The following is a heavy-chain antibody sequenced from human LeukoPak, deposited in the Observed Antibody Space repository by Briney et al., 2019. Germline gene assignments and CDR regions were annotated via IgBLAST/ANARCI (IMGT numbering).Heavy chain of an antibody. Sequence: SETLSLTCTVSGGSISSSSYYWGWIRQPPGKGLEWIGSIYYSGSTYYNPSLKSRVTISVDTSKNQFSLKLSSVTAADTAVYYCARGLSDVYWGQGTLVTVSS. CDR2: IYYSGST. CDR1: GGSISSSSYY. J-gene: IGHJ4*02. CDR3: ARGLSDVY. V-gene: IGHV4-39*01.